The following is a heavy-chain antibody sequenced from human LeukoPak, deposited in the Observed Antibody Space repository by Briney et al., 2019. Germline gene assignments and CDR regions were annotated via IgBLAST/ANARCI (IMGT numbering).Heavy chain of an antibody. Sequence: GGSLRLSCAASGFTVSSNYMSWVRQAPGKGLEWVSVIYSGGSTYYADSVKGRFTISRDNSKSTLYLQMNSLRAEDTAVYYCARGNVLLWFGELSLGAFDIWGQGTMVTVSS. CDR1: GFTVSSNY. J-gene: IGHJ3*02. CDR2: IYSGGST. CDR3: ARGNVLLWFGELSLGAFDI. V-gene: IGHV3-53*05. D-gene: IGHD3-10*01.